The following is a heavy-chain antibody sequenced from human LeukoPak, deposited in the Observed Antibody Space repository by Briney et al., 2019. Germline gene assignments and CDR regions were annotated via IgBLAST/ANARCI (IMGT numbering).Heavy chain of an antibody. Sequence: SETLSLTCTVSGGSISSSSYYWGWIRQPPGKGLEWIGSIYYSGSTYYNPSLKSRVTISVDTSKNQFSLKLSSVTAADTAVYYCARDQGMAEIDYWGQGTLVTVSS. D-gene: IGHD6-13*01. CDR2: IYYSGST. J-gene: IGHJ4*02. V-gene: IGHV4-39*07. CDR3: ARDQGMAEIDY. CDR1: GGSISSSSYY.